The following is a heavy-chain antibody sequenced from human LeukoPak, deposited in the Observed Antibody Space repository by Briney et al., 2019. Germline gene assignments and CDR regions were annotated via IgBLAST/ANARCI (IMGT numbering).Heavy chain of an antibody. CDR3: ARKSSGWFDS. D-gene: IGHD1-26*01. CDR1: GGPIGSHY. J-gene: IGHJ5*01. CDR2: IYYSGTT. Sequence: SETLSLTCTVSGGPIGSHYWSWIRQPPGKGLEWIGYIYYSGTTNYNPSLKSRVTISLDTSKSQFSLKLTSVTAADTAVYHCARKSSGWFDSWGQGTLVTVSS. V-gene: IGHV4-59*11.